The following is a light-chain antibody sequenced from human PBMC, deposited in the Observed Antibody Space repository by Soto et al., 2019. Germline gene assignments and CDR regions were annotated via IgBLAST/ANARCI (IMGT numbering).Light chain of an antibody. Sequence: VVTQFTAPLSVSAGKRSTLSFRGRQSVRSNLAWYQTKPGQAPRLLXYDASTRATGIPARFSGSGSGTELILTISSLQPENFGVYFCQQYNNWPPITFGQGTRLEIK. CDR2: DAS. V-gene: IGKV3D-15*01. CDR3: QQYNNWPPIT. CDR1: QSVRSN. J-gene: IGKJ5*01.